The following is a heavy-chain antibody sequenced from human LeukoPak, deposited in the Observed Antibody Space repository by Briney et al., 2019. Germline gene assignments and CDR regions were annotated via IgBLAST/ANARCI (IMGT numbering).Heavy chain of an antibody. CDR3: ARGSVDLLTTGAYYYMDV. V-gene: IGHV4-4*07. D-gene: IGHD5-12*01. CDR2: MYSSGST. J-gene: IGHJ6*03. CDR1: GGSITSYY. Sequence: SETLSLTCTVSGGSITSYYWNWIRQPAGKGLEWIGRMYSSGSTDYNPSLKNRVTMSVDKSKNQFSLKLSPVTAADMAMYYCARGSVDLLTTGAYYYMDVWGKGTTVTVSS.